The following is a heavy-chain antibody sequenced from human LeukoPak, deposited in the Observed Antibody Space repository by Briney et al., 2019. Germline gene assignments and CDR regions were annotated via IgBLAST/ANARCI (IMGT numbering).Heavy chain of an antibody. V-gene: IGHV4-59*08. D-gene: IGHD3-16*01. Sequence: PSETLSLTCTVSGGSISSYYWSWIRQPPGKGLEWIGYIYYSGSTNYNPSLKSRVTISVDTSKNQFSLKLSSVTAADTAVYYCASQRKGDLFDLWGKETLVTVSS. J-gene: IGHJ5*02. CDR3: ASQRKGDLFDL. CDR2: IYYSGST. CDR1: GGSISSYY.